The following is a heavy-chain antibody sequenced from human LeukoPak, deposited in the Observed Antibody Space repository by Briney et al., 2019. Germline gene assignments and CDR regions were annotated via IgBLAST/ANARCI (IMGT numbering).Heavy chain of an antibody. J-gene: IGHJ1*01. CDR1: GFTFSSYA. V-gene: IGHV3-23*01. CDR2: ISGSGGST. CDR3: AKPTHYYGSGSYEH. Sequence: GGSLRLSCAASGFTFSSYAMSWVRQAPGKGLEWVSAISGSGGSTYYADSVKGRFTISRDNSKNTLYLQMNSLRAEDTAVYYCAKPTHYYGSGSYEHWGQGTLVSVSS. D-gene: IGHD3-10*01.